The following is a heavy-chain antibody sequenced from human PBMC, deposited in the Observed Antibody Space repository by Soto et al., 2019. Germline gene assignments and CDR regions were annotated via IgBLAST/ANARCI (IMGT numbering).Heavy chain of an antibody. V-gene: IGHV3-21*01. CDR2: INSAASYV. D-gene: IGHD3-10*01. CDR1: RFAFSSYS. Sequence: QLVESGGGLVKPGGSLRVSCAASRFAFSSYSMHWVRQAPMKGLEWVASINSAASYVYYADSVEGRFTISRDNAKNSVYLQMNSLRAEDTAVYYCTRDRSSFMRGRIRGPYGGLDVWGQGTTVLVS. CDR3: TRDRSSFMRGRIRGPYGGLDV. J-gene: IGHJ6*02.